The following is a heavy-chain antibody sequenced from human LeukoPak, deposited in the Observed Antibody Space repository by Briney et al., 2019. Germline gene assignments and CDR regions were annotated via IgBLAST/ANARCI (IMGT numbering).Heavy chain of an antibody. J-gene: IGHJ4*02. CDR1: GGSINGYW. CDR2: MYISGTT. Sequence: PSETLSLTCTVSGGSINGYWWSWIRQPAGKGLEWFGRMYISGTTNHNPSLKSRVTMSVDKSKNQFSLKLSSVTAADTAVYYCARELNYGSGWPFDYWGQGILVTAPS. V-gene: IGHV4-4*07. D-gene: IGHD6-19*01. CDR3: ARELNYGSGWPFDY.